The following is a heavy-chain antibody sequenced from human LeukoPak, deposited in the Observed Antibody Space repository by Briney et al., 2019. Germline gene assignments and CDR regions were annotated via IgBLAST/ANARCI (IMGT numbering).Heavy chain of an antibody. CDR1: GGSFSGYY. Sequence: SETLSLTCAVYGGSFSGYYWSWIRQPPGKGLEWIGEINHSGSTNYNPSLKSRVTISVDTSKNQFSLKLSSVTAADTAVYYCARGRYSSGWFSDYWGQGTLVTVSS. D-gene: IGHD6-19*01. V-gene: IGHV4-34*01. CDR3: ARGRYSSGWFSDY. J-gene: IGHJ4*02. CDR2: INHSGST.